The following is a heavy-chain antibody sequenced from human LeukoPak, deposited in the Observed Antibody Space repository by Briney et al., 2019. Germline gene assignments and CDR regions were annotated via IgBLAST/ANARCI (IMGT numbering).Heavy chain of an antibody. CDR3: ASGTIDFGVVTINYYYYYGMDV. V-gene: IGHV1-2*04. D-gene: IGHD3-3*01. CDR2: INPNSGGT. CDR1: GYTFTGYY. J-gene: IGHJ6*02. Sequence: ASVKVSCKASGYTFTGYYMHWVRQAPGQGLEWMGWINPNSGGTNYAQKFQGWVTMTRDTFISTAYMELSRLRSEDTAVYYCASGTIDFGVVTINYYYYYGMDVWGQGTTVTVSS.